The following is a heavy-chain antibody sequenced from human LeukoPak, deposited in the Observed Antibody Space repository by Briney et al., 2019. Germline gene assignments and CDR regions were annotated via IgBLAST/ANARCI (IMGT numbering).Heavy chain of an antibody. V-gene: IGHV5-51*01. D-gene: IGHD5-12*01. CDR3: ARPRTISGYDFGAFDI. J-gene: IGHJ3*02. Sequence: GESLKISCKGSGYTFTIYWLGWVRQMPGRGLEWMGIIYPGDSDTRYSTSFQGQVTISADKSISTAYLQLSSLKASDTAMYYCARPRTISGYDFGAFDIWGQGTMVTVSS. CDR1: GYTFTIYW. CDR2: IYPGDSDT.